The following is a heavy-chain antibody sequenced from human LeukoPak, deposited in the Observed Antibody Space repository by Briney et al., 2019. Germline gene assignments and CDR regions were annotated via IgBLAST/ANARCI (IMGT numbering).Heavy chain of an antibody. CDR2: INPNSGGT. CDR1: GYTFTGYY. CDR3: AREGSLSGLWDY. D-gene: IGHD2-15*01. J-gene: IGHJ4*02. V-gene: IGHV1-2*02. Sequence: ASVKVFYRASGYTFTGYYMHWVRQAPGQGLEWMGWINPNSGGTNYAQKFQGRVTMTRDTSISTAYMELSRLRSDDTAVYYCAREGSLSGLWDYWGQGTLVTVSS.